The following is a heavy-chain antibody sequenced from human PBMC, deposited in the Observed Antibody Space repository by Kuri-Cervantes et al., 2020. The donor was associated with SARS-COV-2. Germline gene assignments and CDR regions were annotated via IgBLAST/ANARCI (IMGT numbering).Heavy chain of an antibody. Sequence: SETLSLTCTVSGGSISSYYWSWIRQSPGQGLEWLGYIYYSGSTKYNPSLESRVTISVDTSKNQFSLKLSSVTAADTAVYYCARTSYGSALYWGQGTLVTVSS. V-gene: IGHV4-59*08. CDR2: IYYSGST. D-gene: IGHD3-10*01. CDR1: GGSISSYY. J-gene: IGHJ4*02. CDR3: ARTSYGSALY.